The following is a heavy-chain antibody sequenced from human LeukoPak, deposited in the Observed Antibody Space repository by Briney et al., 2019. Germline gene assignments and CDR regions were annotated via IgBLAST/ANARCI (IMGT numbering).Heavy chain of an antibody. J-gene: IGHJ6*03. CDR1: GFTFSSYA. CDR3: ANSKAIRFFYYCYMDV. CDR2: ISGSGGST. V-gene: IGHV3-23*01. Sequence: GGSLRPSCAASGFTFSSYAMSWVRQAPGKGLEWVSAISGSGGSTYYADSVKGRFTISRDNSKNTLYLQMNSLRAEDTAVYYCANSKAIRFFYYCYMDVWGKGTTVTVSS. D-gene: IGHD3-3*01.